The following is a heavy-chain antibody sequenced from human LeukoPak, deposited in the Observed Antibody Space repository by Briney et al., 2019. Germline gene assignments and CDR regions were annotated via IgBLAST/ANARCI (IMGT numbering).Heavy chain of an antibody. J-gene: IGHJ4*02. V-gene: IGHV1-8*01. CDR2: MNPNSGNT. CDR3: ARGVKGQIRITMVRGVIYYFDY. D-gene: IGHD3-10*01. Sequence: ASVKVSCKASGYTFTSYDINWVRQATGQGLEWMGRMNPNSGNTGYAQKFQGRVTMTRNTSISTAYMELSSLRSEDTAVYYCARGVKGQIRITMVRGVIYYFDYWGQGTLVTVSS. CDR1: GYTFTSYD.